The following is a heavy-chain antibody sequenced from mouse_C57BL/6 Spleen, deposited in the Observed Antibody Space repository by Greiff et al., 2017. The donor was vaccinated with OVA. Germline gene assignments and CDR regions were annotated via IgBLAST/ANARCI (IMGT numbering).Heavy chain of an antibody. Sequence: VKLQESGPGLVAPSQSLSITCTVSGFSLTSYGVHWVRQPPGKGLEWLVVIWSGGSTTYNSALKSRLSISKDNSKSPVFLKMNSLQTDDTAMYYCARHDDGSSYWYFDVWGTGTTVTVSS. CDR3: ARHDDGSSYWYFDV. CDR1: GFSLTSYG. J-gene: IGHJ1*03. V-gene: IGHV2-6-1*01. CDR2: IWSGGST. D-gene: IGHD1-1*01.